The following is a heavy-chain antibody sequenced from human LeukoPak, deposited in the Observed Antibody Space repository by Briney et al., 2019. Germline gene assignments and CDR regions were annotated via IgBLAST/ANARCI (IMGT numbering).Heavy chain of an antibody. CDR2: INYSGST. CDR3: ARISAVSHKFDY. CDR1: GQTFSGFY. Sequence: TPAETLSLTCAVYGQTFSGFYWRWIRQPPGKGLEWVREINYSGSTNYNPPLKSRVTISVATPKNQFSLNLNSVTAEDTAVYYWARISAVSHKFDYSGEGMLVSVSS. D-gene: IGHD4-17*01. J-gene: IGHJ4*02. V-gene: IGHV4-34*01.